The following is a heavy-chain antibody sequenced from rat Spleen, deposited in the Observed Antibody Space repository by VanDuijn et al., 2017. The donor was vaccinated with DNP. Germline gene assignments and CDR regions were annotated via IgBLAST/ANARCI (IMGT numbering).Heavy chain of an antibody. CDR2: IRYSGST. D-gene: IGHD1-12*02. V-gene: IGHV3-1*01. Sequence: EVQLQESGPGLVKPSQSLSLTCSVTDYSIASSYKWNWIRKFPGNKMEWIGHIRYSGSTSYNPSLKSRISITRDTSKNQFFLQLNSVTTEDTATYYCASYYYDGYYAMDAWGQGTSVTVSS. J-gene: IGHJ4*01. CDR1: DYSIASSY. CDR3: ASYYYDGYYAMDA.